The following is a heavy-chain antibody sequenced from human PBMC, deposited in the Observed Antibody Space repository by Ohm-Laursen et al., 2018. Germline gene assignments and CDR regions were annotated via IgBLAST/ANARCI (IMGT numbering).Heavy chain of an antibody. D-gene: IGHD6-13*01. CDR1: GFTFSNAC. Sequence: SLRLSCTASGFTFSNACMSWVRQAPGKGLEWVGRIKSKTDGGTTDYAAPVKGRFTISRDDSKNTLYLQMNSLKTEDTAVYYCTTPAAGTQPDYWGQGTLVTVSS. CDR2: IKSKTDGGTT. J-gene: IGHJ4*02. V-gene: IGHV3-15*01. CDR3: TTPAAGTQPDY.